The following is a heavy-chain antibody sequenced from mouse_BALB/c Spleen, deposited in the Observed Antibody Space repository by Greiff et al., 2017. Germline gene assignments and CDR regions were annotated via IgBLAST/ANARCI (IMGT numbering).Heavy chain of an antibody. J-gene: IGHJ3*01. CDR2: INPGSGGT. Sequence: VKLQESGAELVRPGTSVKVSCKASGYAFTNYLIEWVKQRPGQGLEWIGVINPGSGGTNYNEKFKGKATLTADKSSSTAYMQLSSLTSEDSAVYLGARCGDDGGAWLADWGQGPLVTVSA. D-gene: IGHD2-12*01. V-gene: IGHV1-54*01. CDR1: GYAFTNYL. CDR3: ARCGDDGGAWLAD.